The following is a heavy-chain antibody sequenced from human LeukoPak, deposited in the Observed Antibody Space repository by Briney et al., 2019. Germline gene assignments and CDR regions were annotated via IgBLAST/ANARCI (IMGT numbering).Heavy chain of an antibody. CDR3: AEGYYDILAGYFAGFDY. J-gene: IGHJ4*02. CDR1: GGSINNSSYY. D-gene: IGHD3-9*01. Sequence: SETLSLTCSVSGGSINNSSYYWGWIRQPPGKGLEWIGSIYYSGTTYYNPSLKSRVTMSVDTSKNQFSLKLSSVTAADTAVYYCAEGYYDILAGYFAGFDYWGQGTLVTVSS. CDR2: IYYSGTT. V-gene: IGHV4-39*07.